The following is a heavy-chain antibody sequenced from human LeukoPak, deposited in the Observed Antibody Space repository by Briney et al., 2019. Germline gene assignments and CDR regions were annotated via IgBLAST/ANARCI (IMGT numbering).Heavy chain of an antibody. CDR3: ERHSQLERRRHDAFDN. Sequence: GGSLRLSCAASGFTVSSNYMSWVRQAPGKGLEWVSFIYSGGNTYYADSVKGRFTISRDNSKNTLYLQMNSLRAEDTAVYYCERHSQLERRRHDAFDNWGQGTMVTVSS. J-gene: IGHJ3*02. V-gene: IGHV3-66*04. CDR2: IYSGGNT. CDR1: GFTVSSNY. D-gene: IGHD1-1*01.